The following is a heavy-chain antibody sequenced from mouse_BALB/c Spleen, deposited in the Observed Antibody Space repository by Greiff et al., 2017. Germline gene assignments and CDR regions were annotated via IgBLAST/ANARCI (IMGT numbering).Heavy chain of an antibody. D-gene: IGHD4-1*01. CDR1: GYAFSSSW. J-gene: IGHJ2*01. CDR2: IYPGDGDT. Sequence: QVQLQQSGPELVKPGASVKISCKASGYAFSSSWMNWVKQRPGQGLEWIGRIYPGDGDTNYNGKFKGKATLTADKSSSTAYMQLSSLTSVDSAVYFCARTGTVDYWGQGTTLTVSS. CDR3: ARTGTVDY. V-gene: IGHV1-82*01.